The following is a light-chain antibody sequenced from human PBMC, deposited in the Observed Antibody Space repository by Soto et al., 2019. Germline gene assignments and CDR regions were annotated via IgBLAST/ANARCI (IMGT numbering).Light chain of an antibody. CDR1: QSISNW. J-gene: IGKJ2*01. Sequence: DIPMTQSPSTLSASVGDRVTITCRASQSISNWLAWYQQKPGKAPKLLIYDASSLESGVPSRFSGSGSGTEFTLTISSLQPDDFATYYCQQYNSYSVFGQGTKLEIK. CDR2: DAS. V-gene: IGKV1-5*01. CDR3: QQYNSYSV.